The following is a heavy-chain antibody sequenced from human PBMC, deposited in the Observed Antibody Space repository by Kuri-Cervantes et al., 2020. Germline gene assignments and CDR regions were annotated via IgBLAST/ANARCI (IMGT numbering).Heavy chain of an antibody. J-gene: IGHJ4*02. CDR3: ARVGEYYYDSSGYSFDY. CDR2: INPSGGST. D-gene: IGHD3-22*01. V-gene: IGHV1-46*01. Sequence: ASVKVSCKASVYTFTSYYMHWVRQAPGQGLEWMGIINPSGGSTSYAQKFQGRVTMSRDTSTSTVYIELSSLRSEDTAVYYCARVGEYYYDSSGYSFDYWGQGTLVTVSS. CDR1: VYTFTSYY.